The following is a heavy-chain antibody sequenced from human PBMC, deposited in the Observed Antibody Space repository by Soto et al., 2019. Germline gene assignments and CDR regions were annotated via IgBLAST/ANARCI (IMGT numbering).Heavy chain of an antibody. V-gene: IGHV4-59*01. D-gene: IGHD3-10*01. CDR3: ASGWGLDY. J-gene: IGHJ4*02. CDR1: GDSISSYY. Sequence: QVQLQESGPGLVKPSETLSLTCTVSGDSISSYYWYWIRQPPGKGLEWIGYIYYSGSTNYNPSLKSRVTMSVDTPRKQFSLRLTSVTAADTAVYYCASGWGLDYWGQGTLVSVSS. CDR2: IYYSGST.